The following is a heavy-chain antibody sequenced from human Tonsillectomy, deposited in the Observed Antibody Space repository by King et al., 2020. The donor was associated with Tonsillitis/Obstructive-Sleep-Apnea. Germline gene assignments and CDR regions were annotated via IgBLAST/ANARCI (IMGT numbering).Heavy chain of an antibody. D-gene: IGHD3-3*01. J-gene: IGHJ5*02. CDR1: GFSLSTSGVG. CDR2: IYWDDDK. Sequence: VTLKESGPTLVKPTQTLTLTCTFSGFSLSTSGVGVGGIRQPPGKALEWLALIYWDDDKRYSPSLKSRLTITKDTSKNQVVLTMTNIDPVDTATYYCAHSHVFWREDWFDPWGQGTLVTVSS. CDR3: AHSHVFWREDWFDP. V-gene: IGHV2-5*02.